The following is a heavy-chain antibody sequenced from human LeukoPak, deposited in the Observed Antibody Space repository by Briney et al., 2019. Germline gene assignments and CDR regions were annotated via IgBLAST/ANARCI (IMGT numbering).Heavy chain of an antibody. CDR1: GYTFTGYY. D-gene: IGHD6-19*01. J-gene: IGHJ6*03. CDR3: ARLPEGIAVAGRRYMDV. Sequence: GASAKVSCKASGYTFTGYYMHWVRQAPGQGLEWMGRINPNSGGTNYAQKFQGRVTMTRDTSISTAYMELSRLGSDDTAVYYCARLPEGIAVAGRRYMDVWGKGTTVTVSS. V-gene: IGHV1-2*06. CDR2: INPNSGGT.